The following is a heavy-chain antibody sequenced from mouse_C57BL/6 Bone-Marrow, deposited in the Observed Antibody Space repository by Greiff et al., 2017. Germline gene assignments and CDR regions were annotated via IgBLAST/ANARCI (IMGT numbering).Heavy chain of an antibody. V-gene: IGHV1-26*01. D-gene: IGHD1-1*01. J-gene: IGHJ1*03. Sequence: EVQLQQSGPELVKPGASVKISCKASGYTFTDYYMNWVKQSHGKSLEWIGDINPNNGGTSYNQKFKGKATLTVDKSSSTAYMELRSLPSEDSAVYYCAREITTVVATYCWYFDVWGTGTTVTVSS. CDR2: INPNNGGT. CDR3: AREITTVVATYCWYFDV. CDR1: GYTFTDYY.